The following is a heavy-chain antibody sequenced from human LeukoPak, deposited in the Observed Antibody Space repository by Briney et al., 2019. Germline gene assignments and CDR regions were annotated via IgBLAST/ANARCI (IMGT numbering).Heavy chain of an antibody. V-gene: IGHV3-7*01. CDR3: ARGHYYYDSGD. CDR1: GFTFSTYG. D-gene: IGHD3-22*01. Sequence: GGSLRLSCPASGFTFSTYGMSWVRQAPGEGLEWVANIKEDGSEKYYVDSVKGRFTISRDNAKNSLYLQMNSLRAEDTAVYYCARGHYYYDSGDWGQGTLVTVSS. J-gene: IGHJ4*02. CDR2: IKEDGSEK.